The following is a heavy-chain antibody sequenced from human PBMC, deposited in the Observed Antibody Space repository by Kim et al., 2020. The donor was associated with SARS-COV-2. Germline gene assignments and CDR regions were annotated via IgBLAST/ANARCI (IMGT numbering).Heavy chain of an antibody. CDR3: ANPPIVGATTRGFDI. Sequence: GESLKISCKGSGYSFTSYWIGWVRQMPGKGLECMGIIYPGDSDTRYSPSFQGQVTISADKSISTAYLQWSSLKASDTAMYYCANPPIVGATTRGFDIWGQRTMDTVSS. V-gene: IGHV5-51*01. CDR1: GYSFTSYW. D-gene: IGHD1-26*01. CDR2: IYPGDSDT. J-gene: IGHJ3*02.